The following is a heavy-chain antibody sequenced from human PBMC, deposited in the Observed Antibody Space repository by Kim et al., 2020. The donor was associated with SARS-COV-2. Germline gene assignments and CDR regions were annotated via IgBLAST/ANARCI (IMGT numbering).Heavy chain of an antibody. D-gene: IGHD6-13*01. J-gene: IGHJ5*02. V-gene: IGHV4-34*01. CDR3: ARGPGDSSSWYGARNWFDP. Sequence: SETLSLTCAVYGGSFSGYYCSWIRQPPGKGLEWIGEINHSGSTNYNPSLKSRVTISVDTSKNQFSLKLSSVTAADTAVYYCARGPGDSSSWYGARNWFDP. CDR1: GGSFSGYY. CDR2: INHSGST.